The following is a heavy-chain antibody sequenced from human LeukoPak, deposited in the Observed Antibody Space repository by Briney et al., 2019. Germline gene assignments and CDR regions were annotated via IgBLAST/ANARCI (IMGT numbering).Heavy chain of an antibody. J-gene: IGHJ4*02. CDR3: ARDTFQPGLIDS. CDR2: INDDSSDI. D-gene: IGHD2-2*01. CDR1: GFTFSLYA. Sequence: GGSLRLSCAASGFTFSLYAMNWVRQAPGKGLERVSYINDDSSDIHYAGSVRGRFTISRDDARKILYLQLSSLRVEDTAVYYCARDTFQPGLIDSWGQGTLVTVSS. V-gene: IGHV3-21*05.